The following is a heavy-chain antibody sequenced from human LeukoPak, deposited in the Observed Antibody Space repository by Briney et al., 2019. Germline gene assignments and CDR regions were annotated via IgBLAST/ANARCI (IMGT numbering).Heavy chain of an antibody. CDR3: ARSGRQPEMARGYYFDY. CDR1: GFTFSSYG. J-gene: IGHJ4*02. D-gene: IGHD5-24*01. Sequence: GSLRLSCAASGFTFSSYGMSWVRQAPGKGLEWVSSISSSSSYIYYADSVKGRFTISRDNAKNSLYLQMNSLRAEDTAVYYCARSGRQPEMARGYYFDYWGQGTLVTVSS. V-gene: IGHV3-21*01. CDR2: ISSSSSYI.